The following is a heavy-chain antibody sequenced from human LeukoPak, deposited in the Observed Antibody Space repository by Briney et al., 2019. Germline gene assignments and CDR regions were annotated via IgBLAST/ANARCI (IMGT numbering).Heavy chain of an antibody. D-gene: IGHD3-9*01. CDR1: GFTFSSYG. Sequence: GRSLRLSCAASGFTFSSYGMHWVRQAPGKGLEWVAVISYDGSNKYYADSVKGRFTISRDNSKNTLYLQMNSLRAEDTAVYYCAKDLLYMLTGPSSYYYGMDVWVKGTTVSDSS. CDR3: AKDLLYMLTGPSSYYYGMDV. J-gene: IGHJ6*04. CDR2: ISYDGSNK. V-gene: IGHV3-30*18.